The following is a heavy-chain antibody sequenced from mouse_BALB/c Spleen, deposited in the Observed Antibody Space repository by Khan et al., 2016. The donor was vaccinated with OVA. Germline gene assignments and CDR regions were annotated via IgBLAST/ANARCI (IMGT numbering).Heavy chain of an antibody. CDR2: IDPSTDYT. D-gene: IGHD1-1*01. CDR1: GYTFTSYW. V-gene: IGHV1-7*01. CDR3: VNHGSSSSWFTY. J-gene: IGHJ3*01. Sequence: QMQLEESGAELAKPGASVKMSCKASGYTFTSYWMHWVKQRPGQGLEWIGYIDPSTDYTEYNQKFRDKATLTVDKSSTTVYMQLTSLTSEDSAVYYCVNHGSSSSWFTYWGQGTLVTGSA.